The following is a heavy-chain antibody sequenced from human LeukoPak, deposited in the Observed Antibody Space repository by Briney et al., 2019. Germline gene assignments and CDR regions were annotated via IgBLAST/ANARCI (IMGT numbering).Heavy chain of an antibody. CDR1: GSSFTSYW. CDR2: IYPGDSDT. CDR3: ASQTTSYYYDSSGYGAFDI. J-gene: IGHJ3*02. D-gene: IGHD3-22*01. V-gene: IGHV5-51*01. Sequence: GASLQISCEGSGSSFTSYWIGWVRQLPGKGLEWMGIIYPGDSDTRYSPSFQGQVTISADKSISTAYLQWSSLKASDTAMYYCASQTTSYYYDSSGYGAFDIWGQGTMVTVSS.